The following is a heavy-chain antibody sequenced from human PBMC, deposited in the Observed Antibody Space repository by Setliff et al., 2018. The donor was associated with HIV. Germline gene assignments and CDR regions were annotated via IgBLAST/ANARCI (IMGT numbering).Heavy chain of an antibody. CDR2: IYYSGST. CDR3: ARGGGFWSGQLDY. V-gene: IGHV4-39*07. Sequence: SETLSLTCTVSGGSISSSSYYWGWIRQPPGKGLEWIGSIYYSGSTYYNPSLKSRVTISVDTPKNQFSLKLSSVTAADTAVYFCARGGGFWSGQLDYWGQGTTVTVSS. CDR1: GGSISSSSYY. J-gene: IGHJ4*03. D-gene: IGHD3-3*01.